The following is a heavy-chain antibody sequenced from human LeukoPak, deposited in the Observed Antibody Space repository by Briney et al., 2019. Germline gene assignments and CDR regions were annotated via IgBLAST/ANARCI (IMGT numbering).Heavy chain of an antibody. V-gene: IGHV4-59*11. D-gene: IGHD7-27*01. CDR3: ARDLGNWDDY. CDR2: IYYSGST. Sequence: PSETLSHTCTVSGGSISSHYWSWIRQPPGKGLEWIGYIYYSGSTNYNPSLKSRVTISVDTSKNQFSLKLSSVTAADTAVYYCARDLGNWDDYWGQGTLVTVSS. J-gene: IGHJ4*02. CDR1: GGSISSHY.